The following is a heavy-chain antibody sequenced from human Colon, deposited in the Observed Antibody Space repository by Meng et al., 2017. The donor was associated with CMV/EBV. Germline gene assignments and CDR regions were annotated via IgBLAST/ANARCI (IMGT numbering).Heavy chain of an antibody. D-gene: IGHD2-15*01. V-gene: IGHV4-31*03. J-gene: IGHJ4*02. CDR3: ARDPGSGLDY. Sequence: TCTVSGGSISSGGYYWSWIRQHPGKGLEWIGYIYYTGSTYYNPSLKSRVVISGDTSKNQFSLKLSSVTAADTAVYFCARDPGSGLDYWGQGTLVTVSS. CDR2: IYYTGST. CDR1: GGSISSGGYY.